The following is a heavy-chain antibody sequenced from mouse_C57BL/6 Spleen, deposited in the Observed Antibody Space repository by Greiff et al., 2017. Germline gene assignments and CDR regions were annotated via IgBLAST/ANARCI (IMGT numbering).Heavy chain of an antibody. J-gene: IGHJ2*01. D-gene: IGHD1-1*01. CDR3: ASLYYYGSSYIDY. Sequence: QVQLKESGPELVKPGASVKISCKASGYAFSSSWMNWVKQRPGKGLEWIGRIYPGDGDTNNNGKFKGKATLTADKSSSTAYMQLSSLTSEDSAVYFCASLYYYGSSYIDYWGQGTTLTVSS. CDR2: IYPGDGDT. CDR1: GYAFSSSW. V-gene: IGHV1-82*01.